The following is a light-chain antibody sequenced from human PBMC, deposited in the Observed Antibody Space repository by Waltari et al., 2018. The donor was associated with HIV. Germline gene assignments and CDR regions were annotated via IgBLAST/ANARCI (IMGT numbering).Light chain of an antibody. Sequence: DIGMTQSPDALAVSLGERATINCKSSQSVVSRSNKNNYLAWYQQKPGQPPKLLIYWASTRDSGVPDRFSGSGSGTDFTLTISSLQAEDVAVYYCQQDYSTITFGQGTRLESK. J-gene: IGKJ5*01. V-gene: IGKV4-1*01. CDR1: QSVVSRSNKNNY. CDR2: WAS. CDR3: QQDYSTIT.